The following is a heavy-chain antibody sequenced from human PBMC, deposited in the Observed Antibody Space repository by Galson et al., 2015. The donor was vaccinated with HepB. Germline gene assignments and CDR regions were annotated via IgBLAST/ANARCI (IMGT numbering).Heavy chain of an antibody. D-gene: IGHD5-18*01. V-gene: IGHV3-30-3*01. CDR1: GFTFSSYA. CDR3: ARGVEQQLWVRAGAGY. CDR2: ISYDGSNK. J-gene: IGHJ4*02. Sequence: SLRLSCAASGFTFSSYAMHWVRQAPGKGLEWVAVISYDGSNKYYADSVKGRFTISRDNSKNTLYLQMNSLRAEDTAVYYCARGVEQQLWVRAGAGYWGQGTLVTVSS.